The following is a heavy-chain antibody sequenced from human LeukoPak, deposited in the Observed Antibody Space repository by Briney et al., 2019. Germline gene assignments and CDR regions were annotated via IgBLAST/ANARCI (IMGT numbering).Heavy chain of an antibody. CDR2: MNPNSGNT. CDR3: ARGLGGGYVNPSHY. J-gene: IGHJ4*02. D-gene: IGHD5-12*01. V-gene: IGHV1-8*01. CDR1: GYTFTSYG. Sequence: GASVKVFCKASGYTFTSYGINWVRQATGQGLEWMGWMNPNSGNTGYAQKFQGRVTMTRNTSISTAYMELSSLRSEDTAVYYCARGLGGGYVNPSHYWGQGTLVTVSS.